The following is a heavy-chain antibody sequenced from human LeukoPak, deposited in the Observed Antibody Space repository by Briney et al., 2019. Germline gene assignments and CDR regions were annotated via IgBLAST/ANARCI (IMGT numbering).Heavy chain of an antibody. D-gene: IGHD3-22*01. CDR3: ARDSSGYAFDI. CDR2: INPSGGST. V-gene: IGHV1-46*01. Sequence: ASVKVSCKASGYTFTSYYMHWVRQAPGQGLEWMGIINPSGGSTSYAQKFQGRVTMTRDMSTSTDYMELSSLRSEDTAVYYCARDSSGYAFDIWGQGTMVTVSS. J-gene: IGHJ3*02. CDR1: GYTFTSYY.